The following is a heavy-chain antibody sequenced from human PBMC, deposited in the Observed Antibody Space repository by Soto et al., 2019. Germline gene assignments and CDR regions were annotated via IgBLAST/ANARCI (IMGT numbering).Heavy chain of an antibody. CDR3: ARVRYRSLDY. CDR2: ISPHNGNT. V-gene: IGHV1-18*04. D-gene: IGHD5-18*01. CDR1: GYTFTEYG. Sequence: ASVKVSCKASGYTFTEYGISWVRQAPGQGPEWLGRISPHNGNTKYGQKVQGRVTATTDASTTTASLDLRNLRSDDTAVYYCARVRYRSLDYWGQGTLVTVSS. J-gene: IGHJ4*02.